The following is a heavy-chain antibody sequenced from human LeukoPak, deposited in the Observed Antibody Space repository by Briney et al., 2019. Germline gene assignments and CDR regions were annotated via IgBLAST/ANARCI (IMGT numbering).Heavy chain of an antibody. CDR3: ATLLGAGYFDY. Sequence: PSETLSLTCTVSGDSISNYYWSWIRQPAGKGLEWIGRIYTSGSTNYNPSLRSRVTMSVDTSKNQFSLKLSSVTAADTAVYYCATLLGAGYFDYWGQGTLVTVSS. CDR2: IYTSGST. J-gene: IGHJ4*02. CDR1: GDSISNYY. V-gene: IGHV4-4*07. D-gene: IGHD3-16*01.